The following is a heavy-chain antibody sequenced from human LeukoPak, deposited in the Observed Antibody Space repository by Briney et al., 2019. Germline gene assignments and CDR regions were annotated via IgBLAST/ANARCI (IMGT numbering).Heavy chain of an antibody. D-gene: IGHD2-2*01. CDR3: AKDRSPHPYCSSTSCYPLEH. V-gene: IGHV3-30*02. J-gene: IGHJ1*01. CDR2: IRYDGSNK. CDR1: GFTFSSYG. Sequence: GGSLRLSCAASGFTFSSYGMHWVRQAPGKGLEWVAFIRYDGSNKYYADSVKGRFTISRDNSKNTLYLQMNSLRAEDTAVYYCAKDRSPHPYCSSTSCYPLEHWGQGTLVTVSS.